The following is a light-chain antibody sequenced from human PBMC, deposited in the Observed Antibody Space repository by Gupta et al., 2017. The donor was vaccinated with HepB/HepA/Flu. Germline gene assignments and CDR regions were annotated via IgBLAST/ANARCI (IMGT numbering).Light chain of an antibody. V-gene: IGLV2-14*03. J-gene: IGLJ3*02. CDR1: SSDVDGYKY. Sequence: QAALTQVASVVGSPGPSITISCTGTSSDVDGYKYVSWYQQHPGKAPKLIIFDVYNRPSGVSNRFSGSKSGNTASLTISGLQAEDEADYYCSSYTSSSTRVFGGGTKLTVL. CDR3: SSYTSSSTRV. CDR2: DVY.